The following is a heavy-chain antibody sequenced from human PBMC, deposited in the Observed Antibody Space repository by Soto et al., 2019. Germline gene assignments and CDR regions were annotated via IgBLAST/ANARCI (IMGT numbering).Heavy chain of an antibody. CDR2: IWYDGSNK. Sequence: QVELVESGGGVVQPGRSLTLTCAAAGFTFRNYAMKWVRQAPGKGLEWVAVIWYDGSNKYYADSVKGRFTISRDNSENFLYLQMNSLRVDDTAVYHCAQDGANWGHGTLVTVSS. J-gene: IGHJ4*01. CDR3: AQDGAN. V-gene: IGHV3-33*06. D-gene: IGHD3-16*01. CDR1: GFTFRNYA.